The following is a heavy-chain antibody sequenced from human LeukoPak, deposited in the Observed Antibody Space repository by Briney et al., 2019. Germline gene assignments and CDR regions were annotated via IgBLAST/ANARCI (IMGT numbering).Heavy chain of an antibody. CDR1: GFTFDDYA. D-gene: IGHD3-22*01. CDR3: AKDYYYDSSGYSSYAFDI. CDR2: ISWNSGSI. Sequence: PGGSLRLSCAASGFTFDDYAMHWVRQAPGKGLEWVSGISWNSGSIGCADSVKGRFTISRDNAKNSLYLQMNSLRAEDTALYYCAKDYYYDSSGYSSYAFDIWGQGTMVTVSS. V-gene: IGHV3-9*01. J-gene: IGHJ3*02.